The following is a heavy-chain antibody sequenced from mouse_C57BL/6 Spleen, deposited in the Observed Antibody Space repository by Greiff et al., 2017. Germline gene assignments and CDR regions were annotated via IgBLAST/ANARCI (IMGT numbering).Heavy chain of an antibody. CDR3: TRETAQAGFDY. J-gene: IGHJ2*01. CDR2: ISSGGDYI. Sequence: EVKVVESGEGLVKPGGSLKLSCAASGFTFSSYAMSWVRQTPEKRLEWVAYISSGGDYIYYADTVKGRFTISRDNARNTLYLQMSSLKSEDTAMYYCTRETAQAGFDYWGQGTTLTVSS. D-gene: IGHD3-2*02. CDR1: GFTFSSYA. V-gene: IGHV5-9-1*02.